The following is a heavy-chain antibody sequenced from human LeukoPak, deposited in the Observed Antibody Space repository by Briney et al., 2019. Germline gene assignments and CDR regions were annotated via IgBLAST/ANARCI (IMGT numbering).Heavy chain of an antibody. D-gene: IGHD4-17*01. Sequence: GGSLRLSCAASGFTLSGSAMHWVRQASGRGLEWGGRIRSKTKSYATAYVASVKGRFSVSRDDSKNTAYLQMKSLKTEDTGVYYCSRADDYDDYERHFQDWGQGTLVTVSS. J-gene: IGHJ1*01. CDR2: IRSKTKSYAT. CDR1: GFTLSGSA. CDR3: SRADDYDDYERHFQD. V-gene: IGHV3-73*01.